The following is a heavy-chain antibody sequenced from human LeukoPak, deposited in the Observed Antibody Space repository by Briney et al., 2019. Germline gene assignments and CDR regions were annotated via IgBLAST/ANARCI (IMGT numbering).Heavy chain of an antibody. D-gene: IGHD6-19*01. Sequence: GESLKISCKGSGYSFTSYLIGWVRQMPGKGLEWMGIIYPGDSDTRYSPSFQGQVTISADQSISTANLQWSSLKASDTAIYYCARRASGWYFDYWGQGTLVTVSS. CDR3: ARRASGWYFDY. J-gene: IGHJ4*02. CDR2: IYPGDSDT. CDR1: GYSFTSYL. V-gene: IGHV5-51*01.